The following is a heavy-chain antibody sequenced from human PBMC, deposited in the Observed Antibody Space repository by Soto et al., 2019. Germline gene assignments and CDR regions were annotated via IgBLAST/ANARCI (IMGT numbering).Heavy chain of an antibody. Sequence: QITLKESGPTLVKPTQTLTLTCTFSGFSLSTSGVAVGWIRQPPGKALEWLALIYWDDDKLYSPSLKSRLTITKDTSKNQVVLTMTNMDPVDTATYYCAHRLHDYYDPSGYYYDYWGQGTLVTVSS. D-gene: IGHD3-22*01. V-gene: IGHV2-5*02. CDR1: GFSLSTSGVA. CDR3: AHRLHDYYDPSGYYYDY. CDR2: IYWDDDK. J-gene: IGHJ4*02.